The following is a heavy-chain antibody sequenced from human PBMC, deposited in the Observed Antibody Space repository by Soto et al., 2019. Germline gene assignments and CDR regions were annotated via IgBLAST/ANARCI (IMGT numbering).Heavy chain of an antibody. CDR1: GFTFNNYG. J-gene: IGHJ5*02. CDR3: AKDRTKEYSSSWYPT. Sequence: GGSLRLSCAASGFTFNNYGMHWVRQAPGKGLEWVSVISDNGSVKYYADSLKGRFTISRDNSKNTLYLQMNSLRAEDTAVYYCAKDRTKEYSSSWYPTWGQGTLVTVSS. D-gene: IGHD6-13*01. V-gene: IGHV3-30*18. CDR2: ISDNGSVK.